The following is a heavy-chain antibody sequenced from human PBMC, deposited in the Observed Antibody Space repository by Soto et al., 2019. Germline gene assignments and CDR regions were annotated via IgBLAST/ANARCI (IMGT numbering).Heavy chain of an antibody. V-gene: IGHV4-59*01. D-gene: IGHD1-7*01. CDR3: ARVGLEEPGELDY. CDR1: GGSISSYY. Sequence: SETLSLTCTVSGGSISSYYWSWIRQPPGKGLEWIGYIYYSGSTNYNPSLKSRVTISVDTSKNQFSLKLSSVTAADTAVYYCARVGLEEPGELDYWGQGTLVTVSS. CDR2: IYYSGST. J-gene: IGHJ4*02.